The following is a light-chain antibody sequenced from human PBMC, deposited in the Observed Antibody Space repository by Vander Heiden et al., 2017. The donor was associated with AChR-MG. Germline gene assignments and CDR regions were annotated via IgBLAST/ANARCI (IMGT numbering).Light chain of an antibody. J-gene: IGKJ2*01. CDR3: QQYGASPYT. CDR2: GAS. V-gene: IGKV3-20*01. Sequence: ENVLTQSPSTLSLSPGERATLSCRASQSVSSKYIAWYQQKPGQAPRLLIYGASHRATGIPDRFSGSGSGTDFTLTISRLEPDDFAVFYCQQYGASPYTFGQGTKLEIK. CDR1: QSVSSKY.